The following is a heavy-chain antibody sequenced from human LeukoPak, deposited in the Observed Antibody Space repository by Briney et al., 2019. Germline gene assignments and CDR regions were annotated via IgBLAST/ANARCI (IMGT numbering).Heavy chain of an antibody. CDR1: GGTFSNYA. Sequence: ASVKVSCKASGGTFSNYAISWVRQAPGQGLEWMGGIIPMFGTANYVQKFQGRLTIIADDSTSTAYMELSSLKSEDTAVYYCARRFGDFWSGFDYWGQGTLVAVSS. CDR3: ARRFGDFWSGFDY. J-gene: IGHJ4*02. D-gene: IGHD3-3*01. V-gene: IGHV1-69*01. CDR2: IIPMFGTA.